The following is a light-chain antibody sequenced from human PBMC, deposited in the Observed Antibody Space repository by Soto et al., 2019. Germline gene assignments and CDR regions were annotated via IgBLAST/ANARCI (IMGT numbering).Light chain of an antibody. CDR1: QTISSW. Sequence: DIQRTQSPSTLSGSVGDRVTITCRASQTISSWLAWYQQKPGKAPKLLIYKASTLKSGVPSRFSGSGSGTEFTLTISSLQPDDFATYYCQQSYSTPTFGQGTKVDI. J-gene: IGKJ1*01. V-gene: IGKV1-5*03. CDR2: KAS. CDR3: QQSYSTPT.